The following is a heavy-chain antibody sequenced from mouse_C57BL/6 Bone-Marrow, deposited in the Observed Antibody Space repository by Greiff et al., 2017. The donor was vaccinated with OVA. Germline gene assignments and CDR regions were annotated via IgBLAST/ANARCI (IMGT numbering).Heavy chain of an antibody. CDR1: GYTFTSYW. Sequence: QVQLQQPGAELVKPGASVKLSCKASGYTFTSYWMHWVKQRPGQGLEWIGMIHPNSGSTNYNEKFKSKATLTVDKSSSTAYMQLSSLTSEDSAVYYCARSVGYYYGSSWFAYWGQGTLVTVSA. CDR2: IHPNSGST. CDR3: ARSVGYYYGSSWFAY. J-gene: IGHJ3*01. D-gene: IGHD1-1*01. V-gene: IGHV1-64*01.